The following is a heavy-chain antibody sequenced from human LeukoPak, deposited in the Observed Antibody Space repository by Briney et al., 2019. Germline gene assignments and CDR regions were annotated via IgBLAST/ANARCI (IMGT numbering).Heavy chain of an antibody. CDR2: IIPIFGTA. CDR3: ARGRPLWSGSGFDY. J-gene: IGHJ4*02. V-gene: IGHV1-69*01. Sequence: SVKVSCKASGGTFSSYAISWVRQAPGQGLEWMGGIIPIFGTANYAQKFQGRVTITADESTSTAYMELSSLRSGDTAVYYCARGRPLWSGSGFDYWGQGTLVTVSS. D-gene: IGHD3-3*01. CDR1: GGTFSSYA.